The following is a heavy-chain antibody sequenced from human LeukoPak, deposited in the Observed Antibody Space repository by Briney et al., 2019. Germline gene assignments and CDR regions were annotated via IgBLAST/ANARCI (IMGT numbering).Heavy chain of an antibody. J-gene: IGHJ4*02. D-gene: IGHD3-3*01. CDR1: GGSISSYY. V-gene: IGHV4-30-4*08. CDR2: IYYSGST. CDR3: AREPILEWLLYGFDY. Sequence: SETLSLTCTVSGGSISSYYWSWIRQPPGKGLEWIGYIYYSGSTYYNPSLKSRVTISVDTSKNQFSLKLSSVTAADTAVYYCAREPILEWLLYGFDYWGQGTLVTVSS.